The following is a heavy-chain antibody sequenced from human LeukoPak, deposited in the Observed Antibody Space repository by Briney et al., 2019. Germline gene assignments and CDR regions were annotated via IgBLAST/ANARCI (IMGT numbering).Heavy chain of an antibody. J-gene: IGHJ5*02. CDR2: IYYSGTT. CDR3: ARQPKSCAPRIFVTGKACWFDP. V-gene: IGHV4-39*01. CDR1: DGSISSGYYY. D-gene: IGHD3-3*01. Sequence: PSETLSLTCSVSDGSISSGYYYWAWIRQPPGKGPEWIGSIYYSGTTYPNPSLKSRVTISVDTSKNQFSLKLSSVTAADTAVYYCARQPKSCAPRIFVTGKACWFDPWGQGTLVTVSP.